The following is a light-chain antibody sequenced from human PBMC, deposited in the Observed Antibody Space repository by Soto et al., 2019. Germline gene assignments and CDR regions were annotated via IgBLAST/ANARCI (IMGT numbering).Light chain of an antibody. V-gene: IGKV3-11*01. CDR2: DIF. CDR3: QQRSNWPIT. J-gene: IGKJ5*01. Sequence: EIVMMQYAGTRAVYGGGIATRCCRASQSVGSDLAWYQQKPGQAPRLVIYDIFTRATGVPTRISGSGSGTDFTLTLRSLEPEDFAVYYCQQRSNWPITFGQGTRLEIK. CDR1: QSVGSD.